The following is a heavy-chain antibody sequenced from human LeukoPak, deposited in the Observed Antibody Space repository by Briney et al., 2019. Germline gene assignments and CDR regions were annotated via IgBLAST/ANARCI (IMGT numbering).Heavy chain of an antibody. J-gene: IGHJ4*02. CDR2: ISYDGSNK. CDR1: GFTFSSYG. CDR3: AKSGTISHLTHTDY. Sequence: GGSLRLSCAASGFTFSSYGMHWVRQAPGKGLEWVAVISYDGSNKYYADSVKGRFTISRDNSKNTLYLQMNSLRAGDTAVYYCAKSGTISHLTHTDYWGQGTLVTVSS. V-gene: IGHV3-30*18. D-gene: IGHD3-9*01.